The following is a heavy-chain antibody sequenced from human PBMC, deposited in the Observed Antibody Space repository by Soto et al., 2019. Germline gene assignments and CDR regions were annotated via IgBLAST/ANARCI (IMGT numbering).Heavy chain of an antibody. Sequence: QVQLVESGGGVVQPGRSLRLSCAASGFTFSSYGMHWVRQAPGKGLEWVAVISYDGSNKYYADSVKGRFTISRDNSKNTLYLQRNSLRAEDTAVYYCAKDRWGLDAFDIWGQGTVVTVSS. CDR2: ISYDGSNK. J-gene: IGHJ3*02. CDR1: GFTFSSYG. D-gene: IGHD1-26*01. V-gene: IGHV3-30*18. CDR3: AKDRWGLDAFDI.